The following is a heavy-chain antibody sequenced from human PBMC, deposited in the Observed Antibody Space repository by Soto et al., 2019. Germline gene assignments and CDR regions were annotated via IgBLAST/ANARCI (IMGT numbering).Heavy chain of an antibody. CDR1: GFTFSSYA. J-gene: IGHJ3*02. Sequence: EVQLLESGGGLVQPGGSLRLSCAASGFTFSSYAMSWVRQAPGKGLEWVSYISSSGSTIYYADSVKGRFTISRDNAKNSLYLQMNSLGAEDTAVYYCASSYGDYADAFDIWGQGTMVTVSS. D-gene: IGHD2-21*02. CDR3: ASSYGDYADAFDI. CDR2: ISSSGSTI. V-gene: IGHV3-48*04.